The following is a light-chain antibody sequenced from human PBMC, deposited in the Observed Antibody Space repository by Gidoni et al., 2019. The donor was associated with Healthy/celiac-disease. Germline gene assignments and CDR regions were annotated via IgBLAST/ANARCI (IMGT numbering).Light chain of an antibody. CDR3: QQRSNWSLT. CDR2: DAS. Sequence: IVLTHSPATLSLSPGERDTLSCRASQSVSSYLAWYQQKPGQAPRLLIYDASNRDTGIPARFSGSGSGTDFTLTISSLEPEDFAVYYCQQRSNWSLTFGGGTKVEIK. CDR1: QSVSSY. J-gene: IGKJ4*01. V-gene: IGKV3-11*01.